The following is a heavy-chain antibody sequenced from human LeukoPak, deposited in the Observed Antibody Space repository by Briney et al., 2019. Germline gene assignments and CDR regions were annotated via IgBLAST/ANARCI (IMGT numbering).Heavy chain of an antibody. CDR3: AREGSYGQFDY. CDR2: INSDGSST. CDR1: GFTFSNYR. V-gene: IGHV3-74*01. Sequence: GGSLRLSCAASGFTFSNYRMHWVRQAPGKGLVWVSRINSDGSSTSYADFVKGRFTISRDNAKNTLYLQMNSLRAEDTAVYYCAREGSYGQFDYWGQGTLVTVSS. D-gene: IGHD5-18*01. J-gene: IGHJ4*02.